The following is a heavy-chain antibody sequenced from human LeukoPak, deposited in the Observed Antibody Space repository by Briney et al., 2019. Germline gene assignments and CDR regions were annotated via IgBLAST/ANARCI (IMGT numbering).Heavy chain of an antibody. D-gene: IGHD3-3*01. V-gene: IGHV3-7*01. Sequence: GGSLRLSCVASGFTFSTYSMNWVRQAPGKGLEWVANIKQDGSEKYYVDSVKGRFTISRDNAKNSLYLQMNSLRAEDTAVYYCARVPTNDFWSGYYTGHYFDYWGQGTLVTVSS. CDR2: IKQDGSEK. J-gene: IGHJ4*02. CDR1: GFTFSTYS. CDR3: ARVPTNDFWSGYYTGHYFDY.